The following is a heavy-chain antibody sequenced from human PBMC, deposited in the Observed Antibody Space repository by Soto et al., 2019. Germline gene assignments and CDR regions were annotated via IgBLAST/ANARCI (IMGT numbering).Heavy chain of an antibody. CDR2: IDWDDDK. CDR1: GFSLSTSGMC. Sequence: SGPTLVNPTQTLTLTCTFSGFSLSTSGMCVSWIRQPPGKALEWLARIDWDDDKYYSTSLKTRLTISKDTSKNQVVLTMTNMDPVDTATYYCARTRVVVPAAMAYYYYYMDVWGKGTTVTVSS. CDR3: ARTRVVVPAAMAYYYYYMDV. J-gene: IGHJ6*03. D-gene: IGHD2-2*01. V-gene: IGHV2-70*11.